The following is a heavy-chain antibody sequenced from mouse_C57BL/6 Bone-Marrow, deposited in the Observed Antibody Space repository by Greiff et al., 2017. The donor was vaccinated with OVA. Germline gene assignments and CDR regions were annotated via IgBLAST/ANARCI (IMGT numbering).Heavy chain of an antibody. V-gene: IGHV1-61*01. J-gene: IGHJ3*01. D-gene: IGHD2-1*01. CDR3: ARFYSGGFAY. CDR1: GFTFTSYW. CDR2: LYPSDSET. Sequence: VQLQQPGAELVRPGSSVKLSCKASGFTFTSYWMAWVKQRPGQGLAWICNLYPSDSETHYNQKFKDKATLTLDKASSTGYMQLSSLTSEDSAVYYCARFYSGGFAYWGQGTLVTVSA.